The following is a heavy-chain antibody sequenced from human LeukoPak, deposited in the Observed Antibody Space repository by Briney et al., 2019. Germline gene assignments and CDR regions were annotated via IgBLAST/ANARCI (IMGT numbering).Heavy chain of an antibody. CDR2: INAGNGNT. CDR3: ARQMQTDAFDI. V-gene: IGHV1-3*01. CDR1: GYTFINFA. Sequence: ASVKVSCKASGYTFINFAINWGRQAPGQRLEWMGWINAGNGNTKYSQKFQGRVTITRDTSASTAYMELSSLRSEDRAVYYCARQMQTDAFDIWGQGTMVTVSS. J-gene: IGHJ3*02. D-gene: IGHD5-24*01.